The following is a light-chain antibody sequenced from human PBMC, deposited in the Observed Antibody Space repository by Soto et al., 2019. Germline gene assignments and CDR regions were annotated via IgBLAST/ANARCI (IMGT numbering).Light chain of an antibody. Sequence: QSVLTQPASVSGSPGQSITISCTGTSSDIGSYNLVSWYQQHPGKAPKVMIYEGSKRPSGVSNRFSGSKSDNTASLTISGLQAEDEAYYYCCSYAGSSTLVVFGGGTKLTVL. CDR3: CSYAGSSTLVV. J-gene: IGLJ2*01. CDR2: EGS. V-gene: IGLV2-23*03. CDR1: SSDIGSYNL.